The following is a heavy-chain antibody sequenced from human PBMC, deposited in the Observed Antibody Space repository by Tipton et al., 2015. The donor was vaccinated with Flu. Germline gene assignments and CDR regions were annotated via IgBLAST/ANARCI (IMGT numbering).Heavy chain of an antibody. J-gene: IGHJ5*02. D-gene: IGHD3-22*01. Sequence: TLSLTCTASGDSMRSDYFWGWIRQAPGKGLEWIGNIHYSGSPHYNPSLKSRVTISVDTSKNQFSLRLSSVTAADTAVYYCVRDRGGYDSYGYGPPGWFDAWGQGKRVTVSS. CDR2: IHYSGSP. CDR1: GDSMRSDYF. V-gene: IGHV4-38-2*02. CDR3: VRDRGGYDSYGYGPPGWFDA.